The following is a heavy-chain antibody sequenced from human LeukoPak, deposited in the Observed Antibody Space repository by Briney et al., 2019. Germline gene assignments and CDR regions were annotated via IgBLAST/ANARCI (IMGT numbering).Heavy chain of an antibody. Sequence: SETLSLTCTVSGGSISSSSYYWGWIRQPPGKGLEWIGSIYYSGSTYYNPSLKSRVTISVDTSKNQFSLKLSSVTAADTAAYYCARAVIAAAGTNWFDPWGQGTLVTVSS. CDR3: ARAVIAAAGTNWFDP. CDR2: IYYSGST. CDR1: GGSISSSSYY. V-gene: IGHV4-39*07. D-gene: IGHD6-13*01. J-gene: IGHJ5*02.